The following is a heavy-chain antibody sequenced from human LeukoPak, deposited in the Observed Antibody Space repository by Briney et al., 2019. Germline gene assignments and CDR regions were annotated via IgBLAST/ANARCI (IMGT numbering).Heavy chain of an antibody. CDR2: INHSGST. CDR1: GGSFSGYY. D-gene: IGHD2-21*02. CDR3: ARTGWGLRPWKIYTYYFDY. J-gene: IGHJ4*02. V-gene: IGHV4-34*01. Sequence: SETLSLTCAVYGGSFSGYYWSGIRQPPGKGLEGIGEINHSGSTNYNPSLKSRVTISVDTSKNQFSLKLSSVTAADTAVYYCARTGWGLRPWKIYTYYFDYWGQGTLVTVSS.